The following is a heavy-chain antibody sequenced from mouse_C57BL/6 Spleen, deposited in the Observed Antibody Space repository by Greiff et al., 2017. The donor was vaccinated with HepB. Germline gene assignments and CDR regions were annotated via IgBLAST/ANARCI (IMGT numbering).Heavy chain of an antibody. Sequence: QVQLQQPGAELVKPGASVKLSCKASGYTFTSYWMQWVKQRPGQGLEWIGGIDPSDSYTNYNQKFKGKATLTVDTSSSTAYMELNSLTSEDSAVYYGARGPLCYDGSSYDFGYWGQGTTLTVSS. J-gene: IGHJ2*01. CDR2: IDPSDSYT. CDR3: ARGPLCYDGSSYDFGY. D-gene: IGHD1-1*01. V-gene: IGHV1-50*01. CDR1: GYTFTSYW.